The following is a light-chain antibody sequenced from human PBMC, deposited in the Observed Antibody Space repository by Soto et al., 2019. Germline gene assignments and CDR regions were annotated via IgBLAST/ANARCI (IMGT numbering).Light chain of an antibody. CDR1: SSNIGAGYD. Sequence: QSVLTQPPSVSGAPGQRVTISCTGSSSNIGAGYDVHWYQQFPGTAPKLLIYGNSNRPSGVPDRFSGSKSGTSASLAITGRLAEDEADYYGQSYDSSLSGVFGSGTKVTVL. CDR3: QSYDSSLSGV. CDR2: GNS. J-gene: IGLJ1*01. V-gene: IGLV1-40*01.